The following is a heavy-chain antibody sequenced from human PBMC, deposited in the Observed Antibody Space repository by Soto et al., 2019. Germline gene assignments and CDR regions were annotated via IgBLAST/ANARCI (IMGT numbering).Heavy chain of an antibody. V-gene: IGHV2-5*01. J-gene: IGHJ4*02. D-gene: IGHD3-10*01. CDR1: GFSLSTSGVG. Sequence: SGPTLVNPTQTLTLTCTFSGFSLSTSGVGVGWIRQPPGKALECLALICGNDDKRYSPSLKNRLTITKDTSKNQVVITMTNMDPVDTATYYCTHSGVTYYYGPGNDYAMNHWGQGTLVTVSS. CDR2: ICGNDDK. CDR3: THSGVTYYYGPGNDYAMNH.